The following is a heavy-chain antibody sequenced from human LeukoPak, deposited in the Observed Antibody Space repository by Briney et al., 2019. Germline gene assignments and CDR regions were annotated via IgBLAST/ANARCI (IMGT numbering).Heavy chain of an antibody. V-gene: IGHV4-30-4*01. Sequence: SETLSLTCTVSGGSISSGDYYWSWIRQPPGKGLEWIGYIYYSGSTYYNPSLKSRVTISVDTSKNQFSLKLSSVTAADTAVYYCARLFPQEVATTVALWGQGTLVTVSS. J-gene: IGHJ4*02. CDR2: IYYSGST. CDR1: GGSISSGDYY. CDR3: ARLFPQEVATTVAL. D-gene: IGHD5-24*01.